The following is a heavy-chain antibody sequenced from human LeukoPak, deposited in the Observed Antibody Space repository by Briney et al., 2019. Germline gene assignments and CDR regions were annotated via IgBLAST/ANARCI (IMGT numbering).Heavy chain of an antibody. V-gene: IGHV4-31*03. J-gene: IGHJ4*02. Sequence: SETLSLTCTVSGGSISSGGYYWSWIRQHPGKGLEWIGYIYYSGSTYYNPSLKSRVTISVDTSKNQFSLKLSSVTAADTAVYYCASSTPPPSSGGSCYSIHYWGQGTLVTVSS. CDR2: IYYSGST. D-gene: IGHD2-15*01. CDR1: GGSISSGGYY. CDR3: ASSTPPPSSGGSCYSIHY.